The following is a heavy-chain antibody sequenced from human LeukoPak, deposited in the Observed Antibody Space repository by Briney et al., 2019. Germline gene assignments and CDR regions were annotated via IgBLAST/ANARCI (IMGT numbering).Heavy chain of an antibody. D-gene: IGHD5-18*01. CDR1: GFTFGNFV. Sequence: GGSLRLSCAASGFTFGNFVMSWVRQAPGKGLEWVSAITGGASTTFYSDSVKGRLTISRDNSKNTLYLQMSSLRAEDTAIYYCASGQLSGYNYGYRDYYYYLDVWGKGTRVTVSS. CDR2: ITGGASTT. CDR3: ASGQLSGYNYGYRDYYYYLDV. V-gene: IGHV3-23*01. J-gene: IGHJ6*03.